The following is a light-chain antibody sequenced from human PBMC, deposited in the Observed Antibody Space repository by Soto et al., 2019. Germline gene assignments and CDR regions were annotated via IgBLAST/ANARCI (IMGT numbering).Light chain of an antibody. CDR1: SSNIGSNT. Sequence: QSVLTQPPSASGTPGQRVTISCSGSSSNIGSNTVNWYQQLPGTAPKLLIYSNDQRPSGVPDRFSGSKSGTSASLAISGLQSEDEAEYYCAAWDDRLNGYVFGTGTRSPT. CDR2: SND. CDR3: AAWDDRLNGYV. V-gene: IGLV1-44*01. J-gene: IGLJ1*01.